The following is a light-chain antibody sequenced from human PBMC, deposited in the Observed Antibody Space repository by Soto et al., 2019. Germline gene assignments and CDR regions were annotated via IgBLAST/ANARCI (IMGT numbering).Light chain of an antibody. Sequence: EIVMTQSPATLSVSPGETATLSCRASQGISSSLAWYQQKPGQAPRLLIYGASTRATGIPARFSGSGSGTEFTLAITSLQSEDFAVYYCQQYNNWPQTFGQGTKMEIK. CDR3: QQYNNWPQT. CDR1: QGISSS. CDR2: GAS. J-gene: IGKJ1*01. V-gene: IGKV3-15*01.